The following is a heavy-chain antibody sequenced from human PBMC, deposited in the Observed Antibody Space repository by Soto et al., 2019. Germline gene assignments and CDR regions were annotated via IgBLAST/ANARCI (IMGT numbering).Heavy chain of an antibody. V-gene: IGHV1-3*01. CDR1: GYTFTSYA. Sequence: ASVKVSCKASGYTFTSYAMHWVRQAPGQRLEWMGWINADNGNTKYSQKFQGRVTITRDTSASTAYMELSSLRSEDTAVYYCARESYCGGDCYSFFFCWFDPWVQGNLVTVSS. CDR3: ARESYCGGDCYSFFFCWFDP. CDR2: INADNGNT. J-gene: IGHJ5*02. D-gene: IGHD2-21*02.